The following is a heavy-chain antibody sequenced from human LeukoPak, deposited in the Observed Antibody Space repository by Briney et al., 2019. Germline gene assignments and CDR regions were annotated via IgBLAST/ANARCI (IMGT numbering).Heavy chain of an antibody. V-gene: IGHV3-21*04. CDR3: AKDPAMGAQHIVVVTATFDY. J-gene: IGHJ4*02. Sequence: GGSLRLSCAASGFTFSSYSMNWVRQAPGKGLEWVSSTSSSSSYIYYADSVKGRFTISRDNAKNSLYLQMNSLRAEDTAVYYCAKDPAMGAQHIVVVTATFDYWGQGTLVTVSS. D-gene: IGHD2-21*02. CDR2: TSSSSSYI. CDR1: GFTFSSYS.